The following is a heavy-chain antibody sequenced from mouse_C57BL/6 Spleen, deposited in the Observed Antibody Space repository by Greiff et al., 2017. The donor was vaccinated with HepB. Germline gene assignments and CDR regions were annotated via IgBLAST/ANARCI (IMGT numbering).Heavy chain of an antibody. CDR2: ISDGGSYT. D-gene: IGHD2-1*01. J-gene: IGHJ4*01. V-gene: IGHV5-4*01. CDR1: GFTFSSYA. Sequence: EVQRVESGGGLVKPGGSLKLSCAASGFTFSSYAMSWVRQTPEKRLEWVATISDGGSYTYYPDNVKGRFTISRDNAKNNLYLQMSHLKAEDTAMYYCAIIYYGNFHYAMDYLGQGTSVTVAS. CDR3: AIIYYGNFHYAMDY.